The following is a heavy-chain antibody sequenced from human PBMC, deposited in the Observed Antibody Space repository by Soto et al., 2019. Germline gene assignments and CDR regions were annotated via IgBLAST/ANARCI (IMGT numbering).Heavy chain of an antibody. CDR1: GFTFSSYD. CDR2: IGTAGDT. CDR3: ARDTGMDV. Sequence: EVQLVESGGGLVQPRGSLRLSCAASGFTFSSYDMHWVRQATGKGLEWVSAIGTAGDTYYQGSVKGRFTISRENAKNSLYLQMNSRRAGDTSVYYCARDTGMDVWGPGTTVTVSS. J-gene: IGHJ6*02. V-gene: IGHV3-13*01.